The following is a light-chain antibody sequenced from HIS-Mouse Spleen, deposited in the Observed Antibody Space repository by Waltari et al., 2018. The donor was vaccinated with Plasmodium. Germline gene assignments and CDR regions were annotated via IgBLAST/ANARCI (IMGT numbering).Light chain of an antibody. J-gene: IGKJ4*01. CDR3: QQSYSTPPT. CDR1: QSISSY. CDR2: AAS. V-gene: IGKV1-39*01. Sequence: IQLTQSPSSLSASVVDRVTITCRASQSISSYLNWYQQKPGKAPKLLIYAASSLQSGVPSRFSGSGSGTDFTLTISSLQPEDFATYYCQQSYSTPPTFGGGTKVEIK.